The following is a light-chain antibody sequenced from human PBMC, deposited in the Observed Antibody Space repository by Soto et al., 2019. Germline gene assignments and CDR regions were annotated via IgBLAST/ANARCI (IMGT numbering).Light chain of an antibody. V-gene: IGLV2-14*01. CDR1: SSDVGAYNY. CDR3: RSIRYSSPLLV. CDR2: EVT. J-gene: IGLJ1*01. Sequence: QSALTQPASVSGSPGQSITISCTGTSSDVGAYNYVSWYQHHPGKVPKLLIYEVTNRPSGVSDRFSGSKSGNTASLTISGLQAEDEADYYCRSIRYSSPLLVFGTGTKLTVL.